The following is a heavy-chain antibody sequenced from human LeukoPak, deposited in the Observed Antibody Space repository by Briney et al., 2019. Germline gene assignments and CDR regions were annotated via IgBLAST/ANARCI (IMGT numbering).Heavy chain of an antibody. Sequence: GGSLRLSCAASGFIFRSYTMHWVRQAPGKGLEWVAVISYDGDNKYYADSVKGRFTISRDNSKSTLYLQMNSLRAEDTAIYYCAKNGWLRSSGLWGDYWGQGALVTVSS. V-gene: IGHV3-30-3*02. D-gene: IGHD5-12*01. CDR3: AKNGWLRSSGLWGDY. J-gene: IGHJ4*02. CDR2: ISYDGDNK. CDR1: GFIFRSYT.